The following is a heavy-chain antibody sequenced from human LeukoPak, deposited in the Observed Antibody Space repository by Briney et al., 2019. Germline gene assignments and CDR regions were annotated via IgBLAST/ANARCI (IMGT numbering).Heavy chain of an antibody. D-gene: IGHD5-18*01. CDR1: GYTFTSYG. V-gene: IGHV1-18*01. CDR3: ARGFFYSSHEANAFDI. Sequence: GASVKVSCKASGYTFTSYGISWVRQAPGQGLEWMGWISAYNGNTNYAQKLQGRVTMTTDTSTSTAYMELRSLRSDDTAVYYCARGFFYSSHEANAFDIWGQGTMVTVSS. J-gene: IGHJ3*02. CDR2: ISAYNGNT.